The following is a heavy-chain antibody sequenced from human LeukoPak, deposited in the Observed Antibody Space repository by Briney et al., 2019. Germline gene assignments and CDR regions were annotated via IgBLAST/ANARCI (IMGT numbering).Heavy chain of an antibody. CDR2: ISSSSSTI. CDR1: GFTFSSYG. J-gene: IGHJ1*01. V-gene: IGHV3-48*01. Sequence: PGGSLRLSCAASGFTFSSYGMHWVRQAPGKGLEWVSYISSSSSTIYYADSVKGRFTISRDNAKSSLYLQMNSLRAEDTAVYYCARAGITTTGPLFQHWGQGTLVTVSS. CDR3: ARAGITTTGPLFQH. D-gene: IGHD6-13*01.